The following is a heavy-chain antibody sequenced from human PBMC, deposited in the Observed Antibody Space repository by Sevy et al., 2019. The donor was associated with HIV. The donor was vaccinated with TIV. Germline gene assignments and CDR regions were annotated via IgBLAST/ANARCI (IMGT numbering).Heavy chain of an antibody. D-gene: IGHD6-19*01. V-gene: IGHV4-61*01. CDR3: ARGRGVGSGWYPFDY. J-gene: IGHJ4*02. CDR1: GGSVSSGSYY. Sequence: SETLSLTCTVSGGSVSSGSYYWSWIRQPPGKGLEWIGYIYYSGSTNYNPSLKSRVTISVDTSKNQFSLKLSSMTAADTAVYYCARGRGVGSGWYPFDYWGQGTLVTVSS. CDR2: IYYSGST.